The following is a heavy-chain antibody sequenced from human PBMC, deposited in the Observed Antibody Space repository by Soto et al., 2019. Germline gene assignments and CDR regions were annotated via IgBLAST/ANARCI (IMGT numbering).Heavy chain of an antibody. CDR2: IIPIFGTA. Sequence: ASVKISCKASGGTFSSYAISWVRQAPGQGLEWMGGIIPIFGTANYAQKFQGRVTITADESTSTAYMELSSLRSEDTAVYYCARDYYDSSGYYDFDYWGQGTPVTVSS. V-gene: IGHV1-69*13. CDR1: GGTFSSYA. D-gene: IGHD3-22*01. CDR3: ARDYYDSSGYYDFDY. J-gene: IGHJ4*02.